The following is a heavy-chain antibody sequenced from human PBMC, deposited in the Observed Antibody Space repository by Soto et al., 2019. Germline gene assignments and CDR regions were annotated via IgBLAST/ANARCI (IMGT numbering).Heavy chain of an antibody. V-gene: IGHV1-2*04. Sequence: QVQLVQSGAEVKKPGASVKVSCKASGYTFTGYYMHWVRQAPGQGLEWMGWINPNSGGTNYAQKFKGWVTMTRDTYISTAYMELSRLRSDDTAVYYCARGTALYGSSWANFDYWGQGTLVTVSS. CDR3: ARGTALYGSSWANFDY. D-gene: IGHD6-13*01. J-gene: IGHJ4*02. CDR2: INPNSGGT. CDR1: GYTFTGYY.